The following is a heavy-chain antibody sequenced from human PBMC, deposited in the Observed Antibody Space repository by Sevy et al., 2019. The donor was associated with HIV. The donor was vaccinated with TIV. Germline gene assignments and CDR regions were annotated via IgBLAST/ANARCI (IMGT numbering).Heavy chain of an antibody. J-gene: IGHJ6*02. CDR1: GYTFTGYY. V-gene: IGHV1-2*02. D-gene: IGHD3-3*01. CDR3: ARVNYDFWSGYYFASPTKYYYYYGMDV. Sequence: ASVKVSCKASGYTFTGYYMHWVRQAPGQGLEWMGWINPNSGGTNYPQKFQGRVTMTRDTSISTAYMELSRLRSDDTAVYYCARVNYDFWSGYYFASPTKYYYYYGMDVWGQGTTVTVSS. CDR2: INPNSGGT.